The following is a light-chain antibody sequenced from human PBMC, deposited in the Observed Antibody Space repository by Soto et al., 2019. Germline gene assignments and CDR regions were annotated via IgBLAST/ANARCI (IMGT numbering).Light chain of an antibody. J-gene: IGKJ1*01. CDR1: QSVNW. Sequence: DIQMTQSPSTLSASVGDRVTITCRASQSVNWLAWYQQKPGKDPKLLIYKASSLEVGVPSRFSGSRSGTEFTLTISSLQPDDFATYYCQQYNSYRSWTFGQGTKVEIK. CDR2: KAS. V-gene: IGKV1-5*03. CDR3: QQYNSYRSWT.